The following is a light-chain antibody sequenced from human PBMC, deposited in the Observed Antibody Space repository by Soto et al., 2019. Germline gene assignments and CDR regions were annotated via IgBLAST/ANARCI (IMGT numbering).Light chain of an antibody. CDR1: QSVSGTY. Sequence: IVLSQSPVTPSLSPGERATLYCRASQSVSGTYLAWYQQKPGQAPRLLIYGASSRATGIPDRFSGSGSGTDFTLTISRLEPEDFAVYYCQQLGSSLLTFGGGTKVDIK. CDR3: QQLGSSLLT. CDR2: GAS. V-gene: IGKV3-20*01. J-gene: IGKJ4*01.